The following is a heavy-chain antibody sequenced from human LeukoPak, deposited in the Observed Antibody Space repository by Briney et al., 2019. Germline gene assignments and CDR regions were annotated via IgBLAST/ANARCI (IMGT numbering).Heavy chain of an antibody. J-gene: IGHJ4*02. Sequence: PGRSLRLSCAASGFTFSSYAMSWVRQAPGKGLEWVSAISGSGGSTYYADSVKGRFTISRDNSKNTLHLQMNSLRAEDTAVYYCARGARGSGTASDYWGQGTLVTVSS. D-gene: IGHD3-10*01. V-gene: IGHV3-23*01. CDR2: ISGSGGST. CDR1: GFTFSSYA. CDR3: ARGARGSGTASDY.